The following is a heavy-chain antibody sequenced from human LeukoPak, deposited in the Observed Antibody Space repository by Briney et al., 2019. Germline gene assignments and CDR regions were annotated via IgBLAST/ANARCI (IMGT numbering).Heavy chain of an antibody. Sequence: SETLSPTCAVYGGSFSGYYWSWIRQPPGKGLEWIGEINHSGSTDYNPSLKSRVTISVDTSKNQFSLKLSSVTAADTAVYYCARGLPYYYDSSGYYTPFDYWGQGTLVTVSS. CDR3: ARGLPYYYDSSGYYTPFDY. CDR1: GGSFSGYY. V-gene: IGHV4-34*01. D-gene: IGHD3-22*01. CDR2: INHSGST. J-gene: IGHJ4*02.